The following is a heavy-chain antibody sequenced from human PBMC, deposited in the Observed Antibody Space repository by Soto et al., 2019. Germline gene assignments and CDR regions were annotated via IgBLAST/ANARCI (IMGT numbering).Heavy chain of an antibody. CDR2: ISGSGGST. V-gene: IGHV3-23*01. D-gene: IGHD2-2*01. J-gene: IGHJ3*02. CDR3: AKDVDIVVVPAAPNDAFDI. CDR1: GFTFSSYA. Sequence: PGWSLRLSCAASGFTFSSYAMSWVRQAPGKGLEWVSAISGSGGSTYYADSVKGRFTISRDNSKNTLYLQMNSLRAEDTAVYYCAKDVDIVVVPAAPNDAFDIWGQGTMVTVSS.